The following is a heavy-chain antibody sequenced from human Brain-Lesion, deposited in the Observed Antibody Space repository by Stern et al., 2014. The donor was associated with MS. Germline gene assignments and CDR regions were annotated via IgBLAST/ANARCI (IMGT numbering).Heavy chain of an antibody. J-gene: IGHJ4*02. V-gene: IGHV4-39*01. Sequence: VQLEESGPGLVKPSETLSITCTVSGGSISSSTYYWAWIRQPPGKGLEWIGHIYYSGFTYYNPSLKSRVTISVDMSKNQFSLKLSSVTAADTAIYYCARHDSVPRPSQLYSARDRGPGYFDYWGQGTLVTVSS. D-gene: IGHD1-26*01. CDR1: GGSISSSTYY. CDR3: ARHDSVPRPSQLYSARDRGPGYFDY. CDR2: IYYSGFT.